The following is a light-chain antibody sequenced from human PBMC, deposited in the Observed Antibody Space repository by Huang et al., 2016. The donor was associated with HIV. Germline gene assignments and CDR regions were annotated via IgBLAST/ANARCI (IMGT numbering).Light chain of an antibody. CDR1: QSVSSN. Sequence: IVMTQSPATLSVSPGERATLSCRASQSVSSNLDWYQQKPGQAPRLLIYGASTRATGLPARFSGSGSGTEFTLTISSLQSEDFAVYYCQQYNNWPPEITFGQGTRLEIK. V-gene: IGKV3-15*01. CDR3: QQYNNWPPEIT. J-gene: IGKJ5*01. CDR2: GAS.